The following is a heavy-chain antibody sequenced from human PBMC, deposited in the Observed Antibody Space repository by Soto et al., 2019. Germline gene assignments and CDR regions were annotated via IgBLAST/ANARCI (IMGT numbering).Heavy chain of an antibody. Sequence: QVQLVQSGAEVKKPGAAVKVSCKAAGYRFTSYDVNWVRQVPGEGPEWMGWMNPNSADTGYAQKSQGRMTMSRDMSTRTMYMWLSGLRSEDTAVYSWARGGFLDPPMDVGGRGTTVTVSS. CDR1: GYRFTSYD. CDR2: MNPNSADT. J-gene: IGHJ6*03. V-gene: IGHV1-8*02. CDR3: ARGGFLDPPMDV.